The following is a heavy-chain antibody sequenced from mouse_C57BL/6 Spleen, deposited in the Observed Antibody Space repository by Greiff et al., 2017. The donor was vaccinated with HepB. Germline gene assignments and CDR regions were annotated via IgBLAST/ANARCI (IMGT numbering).Heavy chain of an antibody. CDR2: ISYDGSN. V-gene: IGHV3-6*01. J-gene: IGHJ2*01. Sequence: DVQLQESGPGLVKPSQSLSLTCSVTGYSITSGYYWNWIRQFPGNKLEWMGYISYDGSNNYNPSLKNRISITRDTSKNQFFLKLNSVTTEDTATYYCARVYDGYYEGYFDYWGQGTTLTVSS. CDR3: ARVYDGYYEGYFDY. D-gene: IGHD2-3*01. CDR1: GYSITSGYY.